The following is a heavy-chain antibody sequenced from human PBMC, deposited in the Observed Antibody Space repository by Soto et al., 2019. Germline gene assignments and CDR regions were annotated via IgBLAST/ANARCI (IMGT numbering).Heavy chain of an antibody. J-gene: IGHJ4*02. CDR3: ARDQKWLARFSFDV. CDR2: IWYDGSNK. CDR1: GFTFSSYG. D-gene: IGHD6-19*01. V-gene: IGHV3-33*01. Sequence: QPGGSLRLSCAASGFTFSSYGMHWVRQAPGKGLEWVAVIWYDGSNKYYSDSVKGRFTSSRYNSKNTLYLQMNSRRAEDTAVYYCARDQKWLARFSFDVWGQGTLVTVSS.